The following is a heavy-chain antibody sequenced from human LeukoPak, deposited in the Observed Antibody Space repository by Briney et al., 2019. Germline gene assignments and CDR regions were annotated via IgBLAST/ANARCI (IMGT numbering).Heavy chain of an antibody. V-gene: IGHV3-33*01. D-gene: IGHD1-14*01. Sequence: SLRPSCAGSAFTLARNGIHWVRQPPGNGLDWVAAIWYDGSNQSYTDSVKGRFTISRDNSKNMVYLQMNGLRAEATAVNYCLRETGGNAGDSFEYGGEGTVVSVS. J-gene: IGHJ4*02. CDR2: IWYDGSNQ. CDR1: AFTLARNG. CDR3: LRETGGNAGDSFEY.